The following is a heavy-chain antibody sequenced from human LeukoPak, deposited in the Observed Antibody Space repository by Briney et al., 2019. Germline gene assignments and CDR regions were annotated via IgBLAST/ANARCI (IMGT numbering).Heavy chain of an antibody. CDR2: INTDGSTT. J-gene: IGHJ1*01. D-gene: IGHD4-23*01. Sequence: PGGSLRLSCADSGFTFNIYWMHWVRQVPGKGLVWVSGINTDGSTTSYADSVKGRFTISRDNAKNTLYLQMNSLRAEDTAVYYRYGANAEDWGQGTLVTVSS. V-gene: IGHV3-74*01. CDR3: YGANAED. CDR1: GFTFNIYW.